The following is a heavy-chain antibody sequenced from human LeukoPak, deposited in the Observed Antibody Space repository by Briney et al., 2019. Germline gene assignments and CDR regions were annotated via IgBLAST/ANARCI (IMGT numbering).Heavy chain of an antibody. V-gene: IGHV1-8*01. Sequence: ASVKVSCKASGYSFTSYGINWVRQATGQGLEWMGWMNPNSDNTGYAQNFQGRVTMTRNTSTSTAYMELSSLRSEDTAVYYCARASGYEFDYWGQGTLVTVSS. D-gene: IGHD5-12*01. CDR1: GYSFTSYG. J-gene: IGHJ4*02. CDR3: ARASGYEFDY. CDR2: MNPNSDNT.